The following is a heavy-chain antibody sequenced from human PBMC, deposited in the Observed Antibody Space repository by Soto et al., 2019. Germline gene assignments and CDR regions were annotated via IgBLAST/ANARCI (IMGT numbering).Heavy chain of an antibody. V-gene: IGHV1-69*02. D-gene: IGHD2-2*01. CDR2: IIPILGIA. CDR3: ALVVVPAAMVYYYYYMDV. Sequence: ASVKVSCKASGGTFSSYTISWVRQAPGQGLEWMGRIIPILGIANYAQKFQGRVTITADKSTSTAYMELSSLRSEDTAVYYCALVVVPAAMVYYYYYMDVWGKGTTVTVSS. J-gene: IGHJ6*03. CDR1: GGTFSSYT.